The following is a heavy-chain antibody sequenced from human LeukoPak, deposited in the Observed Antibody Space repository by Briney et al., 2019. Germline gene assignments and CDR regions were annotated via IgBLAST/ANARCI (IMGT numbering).Heavy chain of an antibody. D-gene: IGHD6-19*01. J-gene: IGHJ4*02. V-gene: IGHV4-59*08. CDR2: IYYSGST. Sequence: SETLSLTCTVSGGSISSYYWSWIRQPPGKGLEWIGYIYYSGSTNYNPSLKSRVTISVDTSKNQFSLKLSSVTAADTAMYYCARSGPPYSSGWFDYWGQGTLVTVSS. CDR1: GGSISSYY. CDR3: ARSGPPYSSGWFDY.